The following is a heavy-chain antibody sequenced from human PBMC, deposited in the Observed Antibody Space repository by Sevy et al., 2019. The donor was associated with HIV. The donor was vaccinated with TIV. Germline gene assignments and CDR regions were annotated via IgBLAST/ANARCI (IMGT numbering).Heavy chain of an antibody. CDR3: AKDSVARNLHFDY. CDR1: GFTFSRYG. D-gene: IGHD6-19*01. Sequence: GSLRLSCAASGFTFSRYGMHWGRQAPGKGLEWVASIRFDGNNKHYVDSVMGRFTISRDDSKNTLYLQMNSLRSEDTAVYYCAKDSVARNLHFDYWGQGALVTVSS. J-gene: IGHJ4*02. CDR2: IRFDGNNK. V-gene: IGHV3-30*02.